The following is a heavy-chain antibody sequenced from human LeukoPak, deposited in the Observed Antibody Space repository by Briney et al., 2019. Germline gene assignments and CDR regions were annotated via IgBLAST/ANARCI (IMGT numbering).Heavy chain of an antibody. D-gene: IGHD6-6*01. CDR2: IRYDGSNK. V-gene: IGHV3-30*02. CDR3: AKPPSSSSPHYYYYYMDV. Sequence: GGSLRLSCAASGFTFSSYGMHWVRQAPGKGLEWVALIRYDGSNKYYADSVKGRFTISRDNSKNTLYLQMNSLRAEDTAVYYCAKPPSSSSPHYYYYYMDVWGKGTTVTVSS. J-gene: IGHJ6*03. CDR1: GFTFSSYG.